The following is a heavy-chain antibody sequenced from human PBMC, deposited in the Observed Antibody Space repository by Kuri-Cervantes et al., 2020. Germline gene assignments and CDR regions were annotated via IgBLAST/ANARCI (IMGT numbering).Heavy chain of an antibody. CDR2: IKQDGSEK. J-gene: IGHJ4*02. V-gene: IGHV3-7*01. CDR1: GFTFSSYW. Sequence: GGSLRLSCAASGFTFSSYWMSWVRQAPGKGLEWVANIKQDGSEKYYVDSVKGRFTISRDNAKNSLYLQMNSLRAEDTAVYYCAGSGYDYYFDYWGQGTLVTGYS. CDR3: AGSGYDYYFDY. D-gene: IGHD5-12*01.